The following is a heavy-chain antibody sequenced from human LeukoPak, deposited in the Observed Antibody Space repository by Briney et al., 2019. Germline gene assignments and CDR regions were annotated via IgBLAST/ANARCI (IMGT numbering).Heavy chain of an antibody. D-gene: IGHD6-13*01. CDR2: IYYSGTT. J-gene: IGHJ4*02. V-gene: IGHV4-59*01. Sequence: SETLSLTCTVSGGSISSYYWSWIRQPPGKGLEWIGYIYYSGTTNYNPSLKSRATISVDTSKNQFSPKLSSVTAADTAVYYCARGVYIAAAQYGYWGQGTLVTVSS. CDR3: ARGVYIAAAQYGY. CDR1: GGSISSYY.